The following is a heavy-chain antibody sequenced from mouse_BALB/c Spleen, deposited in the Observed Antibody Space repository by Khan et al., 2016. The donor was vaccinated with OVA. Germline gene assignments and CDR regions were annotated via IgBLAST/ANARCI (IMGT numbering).Heavy chain of an antibody. CDR2: INTYTGEP. D-gene: IGHD2-14*01. CDR1: GFTFTNYG. Sequence: IQLVQSGPELKKPGETVQISCKASGFTFTNYGMNWVRQAPGKGLKWMGWINTYTGEPTFTDDFKGRFAFSLDTSASTAYLQINSLKNEDTATYFWARVGYNGTCDFWGQGTSVTVSS. J-gene: IGHJ4*01. V-gene: IGHV9-3-1*01. CDR3: ARVGYNGTCDF.